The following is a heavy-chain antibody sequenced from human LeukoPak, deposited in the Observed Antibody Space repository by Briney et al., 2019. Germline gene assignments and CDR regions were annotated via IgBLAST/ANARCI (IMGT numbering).Heavy chain of an antibody. J-gene: IGHJ6*03. V-gene: IGHV4-59*01. CDR3: ARAGSSWSSYYYYYYMDV. Sequence: SETLSLTCTISGDSISSYYWIWIRQPPGKGLEWIGCISSSGSTNYNPSLKSRVTISVDTSEKQFSLNLSSVTAADTAVCYCARAGSSWSSYYYYYYMDVWGKGTTVTVSS. CDR1: GDSISSYY. D-gene: IGHD6-13*01. CDR2: ISSSGST.